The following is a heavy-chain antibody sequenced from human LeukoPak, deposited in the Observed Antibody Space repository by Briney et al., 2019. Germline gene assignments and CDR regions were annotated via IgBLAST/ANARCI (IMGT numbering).Heavy chain of an antibody. CDR2: ISYSGANS. CDR1: GFTFSSYT. V-gene: IGHV3-23*01. D-gene: IGHD3-16*02. J-gene: IGHJ3*01. CDR3: ARDMQLST. Sequence: SGGSLRLSCAASGFTFSSYTMNWVRQAPGEGLEWVSLISYSGANSYYTDSVRGRFTISRDNSKDTLFLQMNSLRAEDTAIYYCARDMQLSTRGLGTMVTVSS.